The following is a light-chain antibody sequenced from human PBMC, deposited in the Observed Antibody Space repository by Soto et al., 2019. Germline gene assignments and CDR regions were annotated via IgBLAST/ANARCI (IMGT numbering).Light chain of an antibody. CDR2: AAS. CDR1: QSISSY. CDR3: QQSYSTLYT. V-gene: IGKV1-39*01. J-gene: IGKJ2*01. Sequence: DIQMTQSPSSLSASVGDRVTISCRSSQSISSYLNWYQQKPGKAPKLLIYAASSLQTWVPSRFSGSGSGTDFTLTISSLQPEDFATYYCQQSYSTLYTFGQGTKVDTK.